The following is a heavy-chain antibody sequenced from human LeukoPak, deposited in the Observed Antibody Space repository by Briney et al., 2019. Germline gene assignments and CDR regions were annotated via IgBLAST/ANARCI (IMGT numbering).Heavy chain of an antibody. V-gene: IGHV4-61*01. CDR2: IYYSGST. CDR3: ARDGPTSVL. CDR1: GVSVSSGSYY. Sequence: SETLSLTCTVSGVSVSSGSYYWRWIRQPPGKGLEWIGYIYYSGSTNYNPSLKSRIAISIDTSKNQFSLKLSSVTAADTAVYYCARDGPTSVLWGQGTLVTVSS. D-gene: IGHD1-1*01. J-gene: IGHJ4*02.